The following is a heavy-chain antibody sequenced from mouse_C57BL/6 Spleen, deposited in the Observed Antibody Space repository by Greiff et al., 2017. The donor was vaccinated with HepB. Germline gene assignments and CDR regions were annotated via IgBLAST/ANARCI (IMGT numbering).Heavy chain of an antibody. CDR1: GYTFTSYW. V-gene: IGHV1-5*01. CDR2: IYPGNSDT. J-gene: IGHJ2*01. Sequence: EVQLQQSGPVLARPGASVKMSCKTSGYTFTSYWMHWVKQRPGQGLEWIGAIYPGNSDTSYNQKFKGKAKLTAVTSASTAYMELSSLTNEDSAVYYCTRSPYSNYDFDYWGQGTTLTVSS. CDR3: TRSPYSNYDFDY. D-gene: IGHD2-5*01.